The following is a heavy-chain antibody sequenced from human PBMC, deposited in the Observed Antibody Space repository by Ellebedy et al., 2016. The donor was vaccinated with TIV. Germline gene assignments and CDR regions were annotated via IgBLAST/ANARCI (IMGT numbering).Heavy chain of an antibody. V-gene: IGHV3-33*01. CDR1: GFLFSSFG. D-gene: IGHD1-14*01. CDR3: ARDLSTARTYAPFEY. CDR2: IWYDGGDK. Sequence: GESLKISXAASGFLFSSFGMHWVRQTPGKGLEWVAVIWYDGGDKYYADSVKGRFSISRDNSKNTVDLQMNSLRAEDTAVYYCARDLSTARTYAPFEYWGQGTLVIVSS. J-gene: IGHJ4*02.